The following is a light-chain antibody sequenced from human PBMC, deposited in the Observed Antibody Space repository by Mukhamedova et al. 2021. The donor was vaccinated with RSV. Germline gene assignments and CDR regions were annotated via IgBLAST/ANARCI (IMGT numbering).Light chain of an antibody. Sequence: VSSYLAWYQQKPGQAPRLLIYDASNRATGIPARFSGSGSGTDFTLTISSLQPEDFATYYSQQSCSTPPLTFGGGTKVEIK. V-gene: IGKV3-11*01. CDR3: QQSCSTPPLT. CDR2: DAS. J-gene: IGKJ4*01. CDR1: VSSY.